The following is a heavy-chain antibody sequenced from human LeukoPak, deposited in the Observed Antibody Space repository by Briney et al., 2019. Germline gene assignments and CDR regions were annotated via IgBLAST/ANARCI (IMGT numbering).Heavy chain of an antibody. D-gene: IGHD1-26*01. CDR2: IYYSGST. CDR1: GGSISSSSYY. CDR3: AGLKWWELPLDY. V-gene: IGHV4-39*01. J-gene: IGHJ4*02. Sequence: SETLSLTCTVSGGSISSSSYYWGWIRQPPGKGLEWIGSIYYSGSTYYNPSLKSRVTISVDTSKNQFSLKLSSVTAADTAVYYCAGLKWWELPLDYWGQGTLVTVSS.